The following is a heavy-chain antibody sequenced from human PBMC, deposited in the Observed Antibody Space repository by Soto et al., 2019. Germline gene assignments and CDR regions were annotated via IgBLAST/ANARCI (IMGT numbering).Heavy chain of an antibody. CDR1: GFTFSSYA. D-gene: IGHD6-19*01. CDR3: AKDTAYSSGWFRPYYFDY. CDR2: ISGSGGST. Sequence: GESLKISCAASGFTFSSYAMSWVRQAPGKGLEWVSAISGSGGSTYYADSVKGRFTISRDNSKNTLYLQMNSLRAEDTAVYYCAKDTAYSSGWFRPYYFDYWGQGTLVTVSS. J-gene: IGHJ4*02. V-gene: IGHV3-23*01.